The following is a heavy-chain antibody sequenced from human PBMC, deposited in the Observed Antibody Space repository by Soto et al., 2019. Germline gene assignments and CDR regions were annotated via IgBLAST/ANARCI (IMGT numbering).Heavy chain of an antibody. CDR1: GGSISSYY. J-gene: IGHJ5*02. CDR3: ARYLDSSPFDP. D-gene: IGHD3-22*01. V-gene: IGHV4-4*07. CDR2: IYTSGST. Sequence: SETLSLTCTVSGGSISSYYWSWIRQPAGKGLEWIGRIYTSGSTNYNPSLKSRVTMSVDTSKNQFSLKLSPVTAADTAVYYCARYLDSSPFDPWGREPWSPSPQ.